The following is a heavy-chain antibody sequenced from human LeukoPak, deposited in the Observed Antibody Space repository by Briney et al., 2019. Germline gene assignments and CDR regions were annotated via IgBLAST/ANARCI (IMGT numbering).Heavy chain of an antibody. CDR1: GYTFTNNF. D-gene: IGHD6-13*01. Sequence: ASVKVSCKASGYTFTNNFMHWVRQAPGQGLEWIGIINPSGDNTWYAQKFQGRVTMTRDMATSTDYLEVSSLRSGDTAVYYCARGSSWFGTIDYWGQGTLVTVSS. J-gene: IGHJ4*02. CDR2: INPSGDNT. CDR3: ARGSSWFGTIDY. V-gene: IGHV1-46*01.